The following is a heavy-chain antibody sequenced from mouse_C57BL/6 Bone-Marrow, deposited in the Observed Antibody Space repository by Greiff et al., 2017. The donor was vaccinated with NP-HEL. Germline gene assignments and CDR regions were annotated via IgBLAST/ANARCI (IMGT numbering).Heavy chain of an antibody. Sequence: QVQLQQPGAELVKPGASVKLSCKASGYTFTSYWMQWVKQRPGQGLEWIGEIDPSDSYTNYNQKFKGKATLTVDNSSSTAYMQLSSLTSEDSAVYYCAKLGRGFAYWGQGTLVTVSA. V-gene: IGHV1-50*01. CDR2: IDPSDSYT. D-gene: IGHD4-1*01. CDR1: GYTFTSYW. J-gene: IGHJ3*01. CDR3: AKLGRGFAY.